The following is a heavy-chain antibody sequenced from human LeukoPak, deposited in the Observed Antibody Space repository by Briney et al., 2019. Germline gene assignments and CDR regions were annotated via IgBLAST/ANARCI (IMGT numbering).Heavy chain of an antibody. CDR1: GFTFSSYA. CDR3: AQDRTSYDYWYFDL. D-gene: IGHD3/OR15-3a*01. Sequence: GGSLRLACAAYGFTFSSYAMSWVRQAPGKGLEWVSAIRGRGSSTFYADSVKGRYTISRDNSKNTLCLQMSSLRAEDTAVYYCAQDRTSYDYWYFDLWGRGTLVTVSS. V-gene: IGHV3-23*01. J-gene: IGHJ2*01. CDR2: IRGRGSST.